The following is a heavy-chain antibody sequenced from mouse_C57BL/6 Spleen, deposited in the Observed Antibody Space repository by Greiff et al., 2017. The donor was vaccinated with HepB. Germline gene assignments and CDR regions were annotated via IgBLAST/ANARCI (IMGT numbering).Heavy chain of an antibody. CDR3: TRGSDYDGPGFAY. J-gene: IGHJ3*01. Sequence: QVQLQQSGAELVRPGASVTLSCKASGYTFTDYEMHWVKQTPVHGLEWIGAIDPETGGTAYNQKFKGKAILTADKSSSTAYMELRSLTSEDSAVYYCTRGSDYDGPGFAYWGQGTLVTVSA. V-gene: IGHV1-15*01. CDR2: IDPETGGT. CDR1: GYTFTDYE. D-gene: IGHD2-4*01.